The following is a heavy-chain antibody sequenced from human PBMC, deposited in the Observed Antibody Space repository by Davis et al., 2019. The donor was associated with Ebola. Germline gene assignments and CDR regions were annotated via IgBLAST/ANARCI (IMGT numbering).Heavy chain of an antibody. CDR3: ARQSVYHYDT. CDR1: GDSITSSSFY. Sequence: MPSETLSLTCSVSGDSITSSSFYWGWIRQPPGKGLEWIGSIYYSGRTYYNPSLKSRVTMSVDTSKNQFSLRLTSVTAADTAVFYCARQSVYHYDTWGQGTLVTVPS. D-gene: IGHD3-22*01. J-gene: IGHJ4*02. V-gene: IGHV4-39*01. CDR2: IYYSGRT.